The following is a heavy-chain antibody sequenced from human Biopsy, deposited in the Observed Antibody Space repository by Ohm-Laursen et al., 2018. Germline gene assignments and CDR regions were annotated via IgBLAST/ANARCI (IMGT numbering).Heavy chain of an antibody. CDR2: VSTYNGNT. D-gene: IGHD3-16*01. V-gene: IGHV1-18*01. Sequence: EASVKVSCKGSGYIFTSFGVSWVRQAPGHGLEWMGWVSTYNGNTEYEQKFQGRVTMTTDTSANIAYMELRSLRSDDTAVYFCARVREGGLLDYWGQGILVTVSS. CDR1: GYIFTSFG. CDR3: ARVREGGLLDY. J-gene: IGHJ4*02.